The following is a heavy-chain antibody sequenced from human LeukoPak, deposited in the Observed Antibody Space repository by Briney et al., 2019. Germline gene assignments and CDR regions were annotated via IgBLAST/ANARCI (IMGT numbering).Heavy chain of an antibody. D-gene: IGHD3-10*01. CDR2: ISGSGGST. V-gene: IGHV3-23*01. CDR1: GLTFSNYA. Sequence: PGGSLRLSCATSGLTFSNYAMSWVRQAPGKGLEWVSSISGSGGSTYYADSVKGRFTISRDNSKNTLYVQMNSLRTEDTAIYYCAKGGINLVRGSFDYWGQGTLVTVSS. CDR3: AKGGINLVRGSFDY. J-gene: IGHJ4*02.